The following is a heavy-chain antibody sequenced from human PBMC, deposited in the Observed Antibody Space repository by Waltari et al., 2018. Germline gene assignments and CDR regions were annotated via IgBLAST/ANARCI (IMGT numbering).Heavy chain of an antibody. CDR2: IYTSGST. Sequence: QVQLQESGPGLVKPSETLSLTCTVSGGSISSYYWSWIRQPAGKGLEWIGRIYTSGSTNYNPSLKSRVTMSVDTSKNQFSLKLSSVTAADTAVYYCARSAGQQLWLHRDAFDIWGQGTMVTVSS. CDR1: GGSISSYY. V-gene: IGHV4-4*07. CDR3: ARSAGQQLWLHRDAFDI. D-gene: IGHD5-18*01. J-gene: IGHJ3*02.